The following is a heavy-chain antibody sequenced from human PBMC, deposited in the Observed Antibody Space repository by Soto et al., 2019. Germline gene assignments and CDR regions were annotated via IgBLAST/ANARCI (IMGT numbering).Heavy chain of an antibody. CDR3: XXXXXXXXLDY. J-gene: IGHJ4*02. Sequence: QVQLVQSGAEEKKPGASVKVSCKASGYTFTSYAMHWVRQAPGQRLEWMGWINAGNGNTKYSQKFQGRVTITRDTSAXTAYXXLSXXXXEXXAXXXXXXXXXXXXLDYXGQGTLVTVSS. CDR2: INAGNGNT. V-gene: IGHV1-3*05. CDR1: GYTFTSYA.